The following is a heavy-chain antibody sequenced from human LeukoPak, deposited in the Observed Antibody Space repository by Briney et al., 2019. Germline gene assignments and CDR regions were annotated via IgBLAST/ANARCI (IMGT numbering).Heavy chain of an antibody. CDR3: ARAGSHWHYVY. CDR2: IKQDGSER. J-gene: IGHJ4*02. CDR1: GFTFSSYA. Sequence: GGSLRLSCAASGFTFSSYAMSWVRQSPTKGLEWVANIKQDGSERYYVDSVKGRFTISRDNAKNSLSLQMNNLRVEDTAVYYCARAGSHWHYVYWGQGTVVAVSS. D-gene: IGHD3-10*01. V-gene: IGHV3-7*01.